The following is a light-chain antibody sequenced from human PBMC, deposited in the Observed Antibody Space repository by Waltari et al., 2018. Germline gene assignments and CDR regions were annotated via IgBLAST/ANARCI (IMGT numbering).Light chain of an antibody. Sequence: SYELTQPPSVSVSPGQTARITCSGHELPRKYAYWFQQKSDQAPRLVIVEDTQRPSGIPDKFSGSNSGTVATLTITGAQVDDEADYYCYSSDSTGLRVFGGGTTVVVL. V-gene: IGLV3-10*01. CDR1: ELPRKY. J-gene: IGLJ1*01. CDR2: EDT. CDR3: YSSDSTGLRV.